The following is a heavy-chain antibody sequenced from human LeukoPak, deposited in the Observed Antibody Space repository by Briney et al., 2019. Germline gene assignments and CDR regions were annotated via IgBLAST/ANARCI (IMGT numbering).Heavy chain of an antibody. CDR3: ANDVPGGINSGSYYVVAFDI. CDR1: GFTFSSYG. Sequence: PGGSPRLSCAASGFTFSSYGMSWVRQAPGKGLEWVSAISGSGGSTYYADSVKGRFTISRDNSKNTLYLQMNSLRAEDTAVYYCANDVPGGINSGSYYVVAFDIWGQGTMVTVSS. J-gene: IGHJ3*02. CDR2: ISGSGGST. V-gene: IGHV3-23*01. D-gene: IGHD1-26*01.